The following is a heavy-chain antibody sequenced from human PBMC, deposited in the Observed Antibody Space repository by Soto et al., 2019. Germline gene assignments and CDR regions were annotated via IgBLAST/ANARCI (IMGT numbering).Heavy chain of an antibody. D-gene: IGHD2-2*01. CDR2: ISYDGSNK. J-gene: IGHJ6*02. V-gene: IGHV3-30*18. CDR1: GFTFSSYG. Sequence: GGALRLSCAASGFTFSSYGMHWVRQAPGKGLEWVAVISYDGSNKYYADSVKGRFTISRDNSKNTLYLQMNSLRAEDTAVYYCAKDSSTTYSYYGMDVWGQGTTVIVSS. CDR3: AKDSSTTYSYYGMDV.